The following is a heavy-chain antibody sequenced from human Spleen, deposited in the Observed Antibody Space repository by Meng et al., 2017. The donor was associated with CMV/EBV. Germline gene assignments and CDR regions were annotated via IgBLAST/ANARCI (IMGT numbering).Heavy chain of an antibody. CDR1: GGSFSGYY. V-gene: IGHV4-34*01. D-gene: IGHD3-3*01. J-gene: IGHJ5*02. CDR3: ARTPTWSGYYTNNWFDP. Sequence: SETLSLTCAVYGGSFSGYYWSWIRQPPGKGLEWIGEINHSGSTNYNPSLKSRVTISVDTSKNQFSLKLSSVTAADTAVYYCARTPTWSGYYTNNWFDPWGQGTLVTVSS. CDR2: INHSGST.